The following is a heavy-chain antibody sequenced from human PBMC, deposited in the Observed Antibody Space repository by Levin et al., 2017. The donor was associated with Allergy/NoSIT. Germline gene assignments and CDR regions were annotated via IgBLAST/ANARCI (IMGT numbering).Heavy chain of an antibody. CDR3: ARDVGGGYYSPLDY. Sequence: PGGSLRLSCAASGFTFSSYAIHWVRQAPGKGLEWVAVISYDGSNKYYADSVKGRFTISRDNSKNTLYLQMNSLRAEDTAVYYCARDVGGGYYSPLDYWGQGTLVTVSS. V-gene: IGHV3-30-3*01. CDR1: GFTFSSYA. D-gene: IGHD3-10*01. J-gene: IGHJ4*02. CDR2: ISYDGSNK.